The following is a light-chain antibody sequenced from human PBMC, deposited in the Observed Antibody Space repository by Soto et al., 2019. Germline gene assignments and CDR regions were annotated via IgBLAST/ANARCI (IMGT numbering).Light chain of an antibody. J-gene: IGKJ1*01. CDR2: GAS. CDR1: QSVSSN. V-gene: IGKV3-15*01. Sequence: EIVMTQSPATLSVSPGERATLSCRASQSVSSNVAWYQQKPGQAPRLLIYGASTRATGIPARFSGSGSGTEFTLTISSLQAEYFAVYYCQQYNNWPPWTFGQGTKVEIK. CDR3: QQYNNWPPWT.